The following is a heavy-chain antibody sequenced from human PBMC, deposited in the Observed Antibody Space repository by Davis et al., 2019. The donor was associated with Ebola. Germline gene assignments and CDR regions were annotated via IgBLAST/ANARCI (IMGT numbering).Heavy chain of an antibody. D-gene: IGHD3-22*01. J-gene: IGHJ4*02. Sequence: GESLKISCAASGFTFSSYGMHWVRQAPGKGLEWVAVISYDGSNKYYADSVKGRFTISRDNAKNSLYLQMNSLRAEDTAVYYCASEDSSGYYPWAYWGQGTLVTVSS. V-gene: IGHV3-30*03. CDR1: GFTFSSYG. CDR3: ASEDSSGYYPWAY. CDR2: ISYDGSNK.